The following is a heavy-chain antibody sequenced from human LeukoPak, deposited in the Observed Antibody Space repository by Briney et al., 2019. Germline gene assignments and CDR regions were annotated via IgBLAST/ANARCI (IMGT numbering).Heavy chain of an antibody. D-gene: IGHD6-19*01. V-gene: IGHV4-39*01. J-gene: IGHJ4*02. Sequence: SETLSLTCTVSGGSVSSTSYYWDWIRQPPGRGLEWIGEISHSGSADYNPSLQSRVTISVDTSKNQFSLKLSSVSAADAAVYYCARHSGPRILYHFDYWGLGTLVTVSS. CDR3: ARHSGPRILYHFDY. CDR2: ISHSGSA. CDR1: GGSVSSTSYY.